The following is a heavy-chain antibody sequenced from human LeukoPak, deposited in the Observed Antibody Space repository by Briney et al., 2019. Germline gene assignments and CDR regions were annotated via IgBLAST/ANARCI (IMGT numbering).Heavy chain of an antibody. Sequence: ASVKVSCKASGYTFTGYYMHWVRQAPGQGLEWMGWINPNSGGTNYAQKFQGRVTMTRDTSISTAYMELSRLRSDDTAVYYCARAGYIITGTTTRPTYNWFDPWGQGTLVTVSS. V-gene: IGHV1-2*02. J-gene: IGHJ5*02. CDR2: INPNSGGT. CDR3: ARAGYIITGTTTRPTYNWFDP. D-gene: IGHD1-20*01. CDR1: GYTFTGYY.